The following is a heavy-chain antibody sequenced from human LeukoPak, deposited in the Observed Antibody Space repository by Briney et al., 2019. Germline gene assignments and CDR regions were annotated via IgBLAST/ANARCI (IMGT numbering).Heavy chain of an antibody. CDR3: ATTRPLTTVTTFDY. J-gene: IGHJ4*02. CDR1: GGSFSGYY. V-gene: IGHV4-34*01. CDR2: INHSGST. D-gene: IGHD4-4*01. Sequence: SETLSLTCAVYGGSFSGYYWSWISQPPGKGLEWIGEINHSGSTNYNPSLKSRVTISVDTSKNQFSLKLSPVTAADTAVYYCATTRPLTTVTTFDYWGQGTLVTVSS.